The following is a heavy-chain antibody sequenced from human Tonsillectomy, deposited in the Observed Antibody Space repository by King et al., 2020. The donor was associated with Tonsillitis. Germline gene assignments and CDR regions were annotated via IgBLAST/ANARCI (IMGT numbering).Heavy chain of an antibody. CDR1: GFTFSSYA. D-gene: IGHD2-15*01. CDR3: ATSKVAGQYYYSYGMDV. CDR2: ILYDGSNK. Sequence: VQLVESGGGVVQPGRSLRLSCAASGFTFSSYAMHWVRQAPGKGLEWVAVILYDGSNKYYADPVKGRFTITRDNSKKTLYLQMNSLRAEDTAVYHCATSKVAGQYYYSYGMDVWGQGTTVTVSS. J-gene: IGHJ6*02. V-gene: IGHV3-30*04.